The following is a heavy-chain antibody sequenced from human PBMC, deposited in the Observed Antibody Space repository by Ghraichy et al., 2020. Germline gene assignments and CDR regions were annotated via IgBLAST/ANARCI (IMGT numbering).Heavy chain of an antibody. V-gene: IGHV4-34*01. Sequence: SETLSLTCTVSGGSMRGYYWSWIRQPPGKGLEWIGEINHWGSTNYNPSLKSRVTLSVDRSKDQFSLKLSSVTAADTAVFYCARGRKSSQQLVPLPFDYWGQGTLLTVSS. CDR2: INHWGST. CDR3: ARGRKSSQQLVPLPFDY. CDR1: GGSMRGYY. J-gene: IGHJ4*02. D-gene: IGHD6-13*01.